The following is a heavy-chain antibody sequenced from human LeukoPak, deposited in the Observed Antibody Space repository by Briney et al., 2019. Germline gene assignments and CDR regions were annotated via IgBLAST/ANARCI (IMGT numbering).Heavy chain of an antibody. V-gene: IGHV4-59*08. CDR2: IYYSGST. J-gene: IGHJ5*02. CDR3: ARHGRTYYDSSGFYLEEDWFDP. CDR1: GASISPYY. D-gene: IGHD3-22*01. Sequence: SETLSLTCTVSGASISPYYWSWIRQPPGEGLEWIGYIYYSGSTNYSPSLKTRVTISVDTSRNQFSLKLSSVTAADTAVYYCARHGRTYYDSSGFYLEEDWFDPWGQGTLVTVSS.